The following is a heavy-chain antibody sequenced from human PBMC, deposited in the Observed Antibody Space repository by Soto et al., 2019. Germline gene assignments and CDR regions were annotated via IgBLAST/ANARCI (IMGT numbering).Heavy chain of an antibody. CDR1: GGSISSSSYY. CDR2: IYYSGST. CDR3: ARRTGIPLWFAY. V-gene: IGHV4-39*01. J-gene: IGHJ4*02. Sequence: QLQLQESGPGLVKPSETLSLTCTVSGGSISSSSYYWGWIRQPPGKGLEWIGSIYYSGSTYYNPSLQRPVTLSDDTSKNQFSLKLSSVPAADTAVYYCARRTGIPLWFAYWGQGTLVTVSS. D-gene: IGHD5-18*01.